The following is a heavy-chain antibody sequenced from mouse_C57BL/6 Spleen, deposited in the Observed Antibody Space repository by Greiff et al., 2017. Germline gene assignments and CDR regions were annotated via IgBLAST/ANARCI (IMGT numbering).Heavy chain of an antibody. Sequence: VQLQQPGTDLVKPGASVKLSCKASGYTFTSYWMHWVKQRPGQGLEWLGNINPSNGGTNYNEQFTSRATLTVDKSSSTAYMQLSSLTSEDSAVYYCASEYDGYFDVWGKGTTVTVAS. CDR1: GYTFTSYW. CDR2: INPSNGGT. V-gene: IGHV1-53*01. D-gene: IGHD2-4*01. J-gene: IGHJ1*03. CDR3: ASEYDGYFDV.